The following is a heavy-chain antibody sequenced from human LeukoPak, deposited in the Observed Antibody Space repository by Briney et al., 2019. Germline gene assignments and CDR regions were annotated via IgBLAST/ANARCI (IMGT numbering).Heavy chain of an antibody. CDR3: AKDLGDGYNPFDY. D-gene: IGHD5-24*01. J-gene: IGHJ4*02. CDR1: GFTFSGYA. V-gene: IGHV3-23*01. Sequence: GGSLRLSCAASGFTFSGYAMNWVRQAPGKGLEWVSAISGSGGSTYYADSVKGRFTISRDNSKNTLYLQMNSLRAEDTAVYYCAKDLGDGYNPFDYWGQGTLVTVSS. CDR2: ISGSGGST.